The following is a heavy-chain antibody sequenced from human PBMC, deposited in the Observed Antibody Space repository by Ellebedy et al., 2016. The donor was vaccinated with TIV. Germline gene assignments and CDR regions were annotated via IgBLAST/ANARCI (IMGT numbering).Heavy chain of an antibody. CDR3: AKDPVWWLGDYGMDV. D-gene: IGHD2-21*01. Sequence: GESLKISCAASVFTFSTSVMNWVRQAPGKGLEGVAVISYDGSDKYYADSVKGRFTISRDNSKNTLYLQMNSLRAEDTAVYYCAKDPVWWLGDYGMDVWGQGTTVTVSS. V-gene: IGHV3-30*18. J-gene: IGHJ6*02. CDR2: ISYDGSDK. CDR1: VFTFSTSV.